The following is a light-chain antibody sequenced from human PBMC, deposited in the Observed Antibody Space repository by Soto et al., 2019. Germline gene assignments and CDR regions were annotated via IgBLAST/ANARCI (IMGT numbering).Light chain of an antibody. CDR1: QSVTTN. CDR3: QQYNNWPSFT. Sequence: EIVMTQSPATLSVSPGERATLSCRASQSVTTNLAWYQQKPGQAPRLLIYGAFTRATGIPARFSGSGSGTEFTLTISSLQSEDFAVYYCQQYNNWPSFTFCPGTKVDIK. J-gene: IGKJ3*01. V-gene: IGKV3-15*01. CDR2: GAF.